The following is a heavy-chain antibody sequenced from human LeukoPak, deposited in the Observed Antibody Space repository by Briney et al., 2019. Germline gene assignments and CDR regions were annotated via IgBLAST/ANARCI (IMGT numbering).Heavy chain of an antibody. D-gene: IGHD1-26*01. CDR3: ASTHTVVGAAVFDI. Sequence: GGSLRLSCAASGFTLSSYWMSWVRQAPGKGLEWVANIKQDGSEKYYVDSVKGRFTISRDNAKKSLYPQMNSLRAEDTAVYYCASTHTVVGAAVFDIWGQGTMVTVSS. CDR1: GFTLSSYW. CDR2: IKQDGSEK. V-gene: IGHV3-7*01. J-gene: IGHJ3*02.